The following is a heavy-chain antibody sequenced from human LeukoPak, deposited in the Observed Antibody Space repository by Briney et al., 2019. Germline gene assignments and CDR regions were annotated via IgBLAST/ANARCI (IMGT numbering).Heavy chain of an antibody. J-gene: IGHJ4*02. CDR1: EFPVSVNY. Sequence: GGSLRLSCVASEFPVSVNYMSWVRQAPGKGLEWVSVLYSSGGTNYADSVKGRFTISRDNSENTLHLQMNSLRAEDTAVYYCAAKGNGYTGSYVFAHWGQGTLVTVSS. CDR2: LYSSGGT. CDR3: AAKGNGYTGSYVFAH. V-gene: IGHV3-66*01. D-gene: IGHD1-26*01.